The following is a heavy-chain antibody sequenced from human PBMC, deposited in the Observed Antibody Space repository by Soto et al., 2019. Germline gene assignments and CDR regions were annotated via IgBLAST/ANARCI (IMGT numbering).Heavy chain of an antibody. CDR1: GYTSTGYY. D-gene: IGHD3-10*01. J-gene: IGHJ4*02. V-gene: IGHV1-2*04. Sequence: ASVKVSCKASGYTSTGYYMHWVRQAPGQGFEWMGWINPNSGGTNYAQKFQGWVTMTRDTSISTAYMELSRLRSDDTAVYYCARDVYYYGSGTTTAFDYWGQGTLVTVSS. CDR3: ARDVYYYGSGTTTAFDY. CDR2: INPNSGGT.